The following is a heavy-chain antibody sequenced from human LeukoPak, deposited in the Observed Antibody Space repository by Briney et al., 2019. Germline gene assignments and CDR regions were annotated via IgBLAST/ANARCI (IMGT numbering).Heavy chain of an antibody. CDR2: ISGSGGST. CDR1: GFTFSSYA. D-gene: IGHD5-12*01. J-gene: IGHJ5*02. CDR3: ASRGYSGYDGRNWFDP. V-gene: IGHV3-23*01. Sequence: PGGSLRLSCAASGFTFSSYATSWVRQAPGKGLEWVSAISGSGGSTYYADSVKGRFTISRDNSKNTLYLQMNSLRAEDTAVYYCASRGYSGYDGRNWFDPWGQGTLVTVSS.